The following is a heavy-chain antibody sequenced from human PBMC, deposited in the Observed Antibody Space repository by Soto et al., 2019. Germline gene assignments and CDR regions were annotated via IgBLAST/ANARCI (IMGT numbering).Heavy chain of an antibody. CDR2: VIPIIGEG. J-gene: IGHJ3*02. Sequence: QVQLVQSGAEVKEPGSSVKVSCKVSGGTFSSQTINWVRQVPGQGLEWMGSVIPIIGEGKYAQSFLGRVTITVTRSRNTASMKLSRLRSGATAVYYCARPAVNDLDADSSAFDIWGQGTMVTVSS. CDR3: ARPAVNDLDADSSAFDI. CDR1: GGTFSSQT. V-gene: IGHV1-69*02. D-gene: IGHD1-1*01.